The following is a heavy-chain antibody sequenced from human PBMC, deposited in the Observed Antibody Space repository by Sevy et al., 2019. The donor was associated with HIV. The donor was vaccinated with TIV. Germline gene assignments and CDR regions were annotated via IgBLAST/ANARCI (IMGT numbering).Heavy chain of an antibody. Sequence: KQSQTLSLTCAISGDSVSSNSAAWNWIRQSPSRGLEWLGRTYYRSKWYNDYAVSVKSRITTNPDTSKNQVSLQLNSVTPEDTAIYYCARDGLTYGGMDVWGQGTTVTVSS. CDR2: TYYRSKWYN. CDR3: ARDGLTYGGMDV. D-gene: IGHD1-20*01. J-gene: IGHJ6*02. CDR1: GDSVSSNSAA. V-gene: IGHV6-1*01.